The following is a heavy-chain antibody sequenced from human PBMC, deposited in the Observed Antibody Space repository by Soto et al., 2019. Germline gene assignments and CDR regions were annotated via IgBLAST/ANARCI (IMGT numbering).Heavy chain of an antibody. V-gene: IGHV3-66*01. D-gene: IGHD3-16*01. J-gene: IGHJ4*02. Sequence: EVQLVESGGGLVQPGGSLRLSCAASGFTVSSNHMSWVRQAPGKGLEWVSLIYSGGSTYYADSVNGRFTFSRDNCQNTLYLQMNSLRAEDTAVYYCAGPGEQHRYWGQGTLVTVSS. CDR1: GFTVSSNH. CDR2: IYSGGST. CDR3: AGPGEQHRY.